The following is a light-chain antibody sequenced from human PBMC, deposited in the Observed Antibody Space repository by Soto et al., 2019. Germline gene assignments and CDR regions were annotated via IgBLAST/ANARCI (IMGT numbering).Light chain of an antibody. CDR2: KAS. Sequence: IRMTQSPSTLSASVGDRVTITCRASQSINNYLAWYQQKPWKAPKLLIYKASTLESGVPSRFSGSGSGTEFTLSISSLQPDDFATYYCQQYESFPRTFGQGTKVEIK. CDR1: QSINNY. J-gene: IGKJ1*01. CDR3: QQYESFPRT. V-gene: IGKV1-5*03.